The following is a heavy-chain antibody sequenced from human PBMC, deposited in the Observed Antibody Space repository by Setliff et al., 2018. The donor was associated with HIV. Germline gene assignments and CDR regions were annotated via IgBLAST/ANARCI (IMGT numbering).Heavy chain of an antibody. Sequence: PSETLSLTCTVSGDSISSYYWSWIRQPPGKGLECIGHIYHSGSTNYSPALKSRGTMSVATSKNQFSLKLTAVTAADTAVYYCARLNYRDSDGQLWWHYFCIWGRGALVTVSS. CDR3: ARLNYRDSDGQLWWHYFCI. J-gene: IGHJ2*01. CDR2: IYHSGST. CDR1: GDSISSYY. V-gene: IGHV4-59*01. D-gene: IGHD3-16*02.